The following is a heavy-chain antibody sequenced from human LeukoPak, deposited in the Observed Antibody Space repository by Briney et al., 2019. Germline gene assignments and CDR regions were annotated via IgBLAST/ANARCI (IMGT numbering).Heavy chain of an antibody. V-gene: IGHV4-4*09. CDR3: ARSRGRKVTLFDY. J-gene: IGHJ4*02. CDR1: GGSISTYY. Sequence: SETLPLTCTVSGGSISTYYWSWIRQPPGKGLEWIGYIYTSGSTDYNPSLKSRVTISLDTSNNQFSLNLNSVTAADTAVYYCARSRGRKVTLFDYWGQGILVTVSS. CDR2: IYTSGST. D-gene: IGHD3-10*01.